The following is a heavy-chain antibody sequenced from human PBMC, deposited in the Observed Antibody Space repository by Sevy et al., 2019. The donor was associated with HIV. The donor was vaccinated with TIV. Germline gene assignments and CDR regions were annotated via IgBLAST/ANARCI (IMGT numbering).Heavy chain of an antibody. CDR1: GFTFSSYA. J-gene: IGHJ4*02. D-gene: IGHD1-26*01. Sequence: GGSLRLSCAASGFTFSSYAMSWVRQAPDKGLEWVSAIRGSGGSTYYADSVKGRFTISRDNSKNTLYLQMNSLRAEDTAVYYCATLYSGSYYRFDYWGQGTLVTVSS. V-gene: IGHV3-23*01. CDR3: ATLYSGSYYRFDY. CDR2: IRGSGGST.